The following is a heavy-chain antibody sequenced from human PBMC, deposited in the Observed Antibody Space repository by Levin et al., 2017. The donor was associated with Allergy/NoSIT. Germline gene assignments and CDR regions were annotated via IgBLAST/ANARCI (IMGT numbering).Heavy chain of an antibody. CDR2: IYSGDSCGNT. V-gene: IGHV3-66*01. CDR1: GITVSSYH. CDR3: ARLVVDNYFDF. D-gene: IGHD2-2*01. Sequence: HPGESLKISCVASGITVSSYHMSWVRQAPGKGLEWVSAIYSGDSCGNTYYADSVKGRFTISRDNSKNTLYLQMNSLRAEDTAVYFCARLVVDNYFDFWGQGTLVTVSS. J-gene: IGHJ4*02.